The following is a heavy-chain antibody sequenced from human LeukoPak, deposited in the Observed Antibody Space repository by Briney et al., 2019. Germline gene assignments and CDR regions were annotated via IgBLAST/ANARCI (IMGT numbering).Heavy chain of an antibody. CDR1: GGSISGYY. D-gene: IGHD3-3*01. Sequence: SETLSLTCTVSGGSISGYYWSWIRQPPGKGLEWIGYIYYSGSTNYNPSLKSRVTISVDTSKNQFSLKLSSVTAADTAVYYCARLNYDFWSGYYSAFDYWGQGTLVTVSS. CDR2: IYYSGST. CDR3: ARLNYDFWSGYYSAFDY. V-gene: IGHV4-59*01. J-gene: IGHJ4*02.